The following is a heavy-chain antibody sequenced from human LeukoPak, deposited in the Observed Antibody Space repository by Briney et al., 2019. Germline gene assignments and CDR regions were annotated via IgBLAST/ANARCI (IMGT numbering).Heavy chain of an antibody. CDR2: ISYDGSNK. J-gene: IGHJ4*02. Sequence: GGSLRLSCAASGFTFSSYAMHWVRQAPGKGLEWVAVISYDGSNKYYADSVKGRFTISRDNSKNTLYLQMNSLRAEDTAVYYCARGMTTVTPFDYWGQGTLVTVYS. V-gene: IGHV3-30-3*01. CDR1: GFTFSSYA. CDR3: ARGMTTVTPFDY. D-gene: IGHD4-11*01.